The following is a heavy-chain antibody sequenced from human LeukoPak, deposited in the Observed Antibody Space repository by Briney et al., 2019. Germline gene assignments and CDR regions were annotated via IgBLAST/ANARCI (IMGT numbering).Heavy chain of an antibody. J-gene: IGHJ4*02. CDR1: GFIFSNYG. V-gene: IGHV3-30*03. CDR2: ISYDGSNK. CDR3: ARAGYDFLTGTTYYFDY. Sequence: PGGSLRLSCAASGFIFSNYGIHWVRQAPGKGLEWVAVISYDGSNKYADSVKGQFTISRDNSKNTLYLQMNSLRAEDTAIYYCARAGYDFLTGTTYYFDYWGQGTLVTVSS. D-gene: IGHD3-9*01.